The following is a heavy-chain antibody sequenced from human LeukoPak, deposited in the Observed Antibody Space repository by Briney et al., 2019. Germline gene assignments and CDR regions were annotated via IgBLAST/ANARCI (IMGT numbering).Heavy chain of an antibody. D-gene: IGHD3-16*01. V-gene: IGHV3-74*01. CDR1: AFTLSSYW. CDR2: INSDGSRT. CDR3: ARGNPLGHL. J-gene: IGHJ5*02. Sequence: GSLRLSCAVSAFTLSSYWMHWVRQAPGKGLVWVSHINSDGSRTDYADSVKGRFTVSRDNAKNTVYLQMNSLRAEDTAVYYCARGNPLGHLWGQGALVTVSS.